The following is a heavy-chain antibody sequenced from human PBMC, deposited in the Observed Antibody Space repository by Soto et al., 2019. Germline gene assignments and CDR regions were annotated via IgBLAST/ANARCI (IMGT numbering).Heavy chain of an antibody. Sequence: SGPPLVNPTQTLTLTCTFSWFSLSTRAVGVGWIRQPPGKALEWLALLYWNDDKRYSPSLKNRLTITKDTSKNHVVLTMTNMDPVDTATYYCAHRHELGSFDIWGQGTKVTVSS. J-gene: IGHJ3*02. CDR3: AHRHELGSFDI. CDR2: LYWNDDK. CDR1: WFSLSTRAVG. V-gene: IGHV2-5*01. D-gene: IGHD1-26*01.